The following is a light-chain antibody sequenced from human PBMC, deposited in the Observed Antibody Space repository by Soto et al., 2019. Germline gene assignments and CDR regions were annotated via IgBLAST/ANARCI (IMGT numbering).Light chain of an antibody. V-gene: IGKV3-15*01. J-gene: IGKJ5*01. CDR3: QQYNNWPSIT. Sequence: EIVMTQSQPTRFCFPGEKAPLPARASKGVGTNLAWYQQKPGQAPRLLIYGASTRATGIPARFSGSGSGTEFTLTISSLQSEDFAVYYCQQYNNWPSITFGQGTRLEIK. CDR1: KGVGTN. CDR2: GAS.